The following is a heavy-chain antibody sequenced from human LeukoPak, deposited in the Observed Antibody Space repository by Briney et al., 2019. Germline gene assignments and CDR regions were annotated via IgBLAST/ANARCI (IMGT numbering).Heavy chain of an antibody. CDR1: GFTFNNYW. CDR3: ARGRGAGI. D-gene: IGHD1-26*01. J-gene: IGHJ4*02. Sequence: PGGSLRLSCAASGFTFNNYWMNWVRQAPRKGLEWVANIKPDGSEKYYVDSVKGRFTISRDNAKNSLYLQMNSLRAEDTAVYYCARGRGAGIWGQGTLVTVSS. CDR2: IKPDGSEK. V-gene: IGHV3-7*01.